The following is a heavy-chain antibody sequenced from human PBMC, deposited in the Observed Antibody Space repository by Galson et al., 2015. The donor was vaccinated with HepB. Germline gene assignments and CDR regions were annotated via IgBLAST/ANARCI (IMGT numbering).Heavy chain of an antibody. Sequence: SLRLSCAGSGFTFSGYEMNWVRQTPAQGLEWVSYISGSGDTIYYADSVKGRLSISRDSAKESLFLQMNSLRDVDTALYYCARGGRLDLWGQGTLVTVSS. CDR1: GFTFSGYE. J-gene: IGHJ5*02. V-gene: IGHV3-48*03. CDR3: ARGGRLDL. CDR2: ISGSGDTI.